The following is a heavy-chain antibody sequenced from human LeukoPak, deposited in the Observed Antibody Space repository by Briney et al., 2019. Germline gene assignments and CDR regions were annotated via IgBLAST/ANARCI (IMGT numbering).Heavy chain of an antibody. Sequence: SETLSLTCTVSGGSISSSSYYWGWIRQPPGKGLEWIGSIYYSGSTYYNPSLKSRVTISVDTSKNQFSLKLSSVTAADTAVYYCARGYSSSKPRSWYDYWGQGTLVTVSS. V-gene: IGHV4-39*07. D-gene: IGHD6-13*01. J-gene: IGHJ4*02. CDR2: IYYSGST. CDR1: GGSISSSSYY. CDR3: ARGYSSSKPRSWYDY.